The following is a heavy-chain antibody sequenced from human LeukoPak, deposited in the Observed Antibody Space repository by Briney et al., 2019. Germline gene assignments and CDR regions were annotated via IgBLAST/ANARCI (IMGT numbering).Heavy chain of an antibody. D-gene: IGHD5-24*01. CDR1: GFTFSSYA. CDR3: ARDSSQMDPFDY. Sequence: GGSLRLSCAASGFTFSSYAMPWVRQAPGKGLEWVAVISYDGSNKYYADSVKGRFTISRDNSKNTLYLQMNSLRAEDTAVYYCARDSSQMDPFDYWGQGTLVTVSS. V-gene: IGHV3-30-3*01. J-gene: IGHJ4*02. CDR2: ISYDGSNK.